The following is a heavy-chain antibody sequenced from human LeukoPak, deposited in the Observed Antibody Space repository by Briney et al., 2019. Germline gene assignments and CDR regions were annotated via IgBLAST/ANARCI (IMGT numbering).Heavy chain of an antibody. CDR3: AKGLPDYTSNWSSAFDI. Sequence: PSETLFLTCTVSDYYISCYDYWGWIWPSPGKGLEWIGSIYHARNIYYNPSLKSRVTISLATSKNQLSLKLTSVTAADTAVYYCAKGLPDYTSNWSSAFDIWGQGTIVTVSS. J-gene: IGHJ3*02. CDR1: DYYISCYDY. V-gene: IGHV4-38-2*02. CDR2: IYHARNI. D-gene: IGHD2-2*02.